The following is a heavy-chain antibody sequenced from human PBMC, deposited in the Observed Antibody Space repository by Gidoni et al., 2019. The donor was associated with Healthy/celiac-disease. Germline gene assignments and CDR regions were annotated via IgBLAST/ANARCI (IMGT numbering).Heavy chain of an antibody. Sequence: QVQLVQSGAEVKKPGSSVKVSCKASGGTFSSYAISWVRQAPGQGLEWMGGIIPIFGTANYEQKFQGRVTITADESTSTAYMELSSLRSEDTAVYYCARDPIAARPGGYYYYYMDVWGKGTTVTVSS. V-gene: IGHV1-69*01. D-gene: IGHD6-6*01. CDR3: ARDPIAARPGGYYYYYMDV. CDR2: IIPIFGTA. CDR1: GGTFSSYA. J-gene: IGHJ6*03.